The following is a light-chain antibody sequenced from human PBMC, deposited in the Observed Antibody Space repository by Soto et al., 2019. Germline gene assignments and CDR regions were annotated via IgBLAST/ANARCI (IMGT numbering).Light chain of an antibody. J-gene: IGKJ5*01. V-gene: IGKV1-39*01. CDR1: QSIITY. CDR3: QQSYSTPPA. CDR2: AAS. Sequence: DIQMTQSPSSLSASVGDRVTITCRASQSIITYLNWYQQKPGKAPKLLIYAASSLQSGVPSRFSGSGSGTDFTLTISSLQPEDFGSYYCQQSYSTPPAFGQGTRLEIK.